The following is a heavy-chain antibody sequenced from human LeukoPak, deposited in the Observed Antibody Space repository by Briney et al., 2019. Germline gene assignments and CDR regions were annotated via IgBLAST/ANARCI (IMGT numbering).Heavy chain of an antibody. V-gene: IGHV3-73*01. J-gene: IGHJ3*02. CDR3: ARCHIVATIGDAFDI. CDR2: IRTKANNYAT. CDR1: GFTFSGSV. Sequence: PGGSLRLSCAASGFTFSGSVMHWVRQASGKGLEWVARIRTKANNYATAFAASVKGRFTISRDDSKNTAYLQVNSLKTEDTAVYYCARCHIVATIGDAFDIWGQGTMVTVSS. D-gene: IGHD5-12*01.